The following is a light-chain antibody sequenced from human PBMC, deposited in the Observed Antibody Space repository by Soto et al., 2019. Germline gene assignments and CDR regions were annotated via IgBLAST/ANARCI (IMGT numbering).Light chain of an antibody. Sequence: QSALTQPRSVSGSPGQSVTISCTGTSSDVGGYNYVSWYQQHPGKAPKLMIYDVSKRPSGVPDRSSGSKSGNTASLTISGLQAEDEADYYCCSYAGSYTFDYVFGTGTKVTVL. CDR1: SSDVGGYNY. V-gene: IGLV2-11*01. CDR2: DVS. J-gene: IGLJ1*01. CDR3: CSYAGSYTFDYV.